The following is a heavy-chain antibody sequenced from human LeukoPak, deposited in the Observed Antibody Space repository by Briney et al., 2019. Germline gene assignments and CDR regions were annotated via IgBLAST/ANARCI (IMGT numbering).Heavy chain of an antibody. CDR1: GFTFSSYA. CDR3: AREVRPRDAFDI. CDR2: ISYDGSNK. D-gene: IGHD3-22*01. Sequence: GGSLRLSCAASGFTFSSYAMHWVRQAPGKGLEWVAVISYDGSNKYYADSVKGRFTISRDNSKNTLYLQMNSLRAEDTAVYYCAREVRPRDAFDIWGQGTMVTVS. V-gene: IGHV3-30-3*01. J-gene: IGHJ3*02.